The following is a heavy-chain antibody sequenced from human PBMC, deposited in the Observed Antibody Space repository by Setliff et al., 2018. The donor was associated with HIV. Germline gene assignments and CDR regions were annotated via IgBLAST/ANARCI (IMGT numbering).Heavy chain of an antibody. Sequence: PSETLSLTCTVSGGSISSYYWSWIRQPPGKGLEWIGYIYYSGSTNYNPSLKSRVTISVDTSKNQFSLKLNSVTAADTAVYFCARTRAPYFFDFWGQGAQVTVSS. D-gene: IGHD1-26*01. J-gene: IGHJ4*02. CDR1: GGSISSYY. CDR3: ARTRAPYFFDF. V-gene: IGHV4-59*12. CDR2: IYYSGST.